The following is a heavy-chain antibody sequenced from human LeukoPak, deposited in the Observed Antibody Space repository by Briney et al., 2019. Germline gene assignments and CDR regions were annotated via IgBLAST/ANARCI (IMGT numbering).Heavy chain of an antibody. Sequence: GGSLRLSYAASGFILSDSAIHWVRQASGKGLEWVGLIDRPAKSYATAYGASVGGRFTISRDDSKNTAYLQMDSLKTEDTALYYCTRDRGTYNWFDHWGQGTLVTVSS. D-gene: IGHD1-26*01. J-gene: IGHJ5*02. CDR1: GFILSDSA. CDR2: IDRPAKSYAT. CDR3: TRDRGTYNWFDH. V-gene: IGHV3-73*01.